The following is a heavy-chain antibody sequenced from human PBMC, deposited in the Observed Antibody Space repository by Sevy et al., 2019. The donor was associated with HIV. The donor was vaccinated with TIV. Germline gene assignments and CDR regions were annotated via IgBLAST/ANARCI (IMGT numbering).Heavy chain of an antibody. Sequence: GGSLRLSCAAPGFAFYDYSMSWIRQAPGKGLGWVATLSFGWGKINYADSVKGRFSISGDNSKNSFYLQMDNLGVEDTSLYYCAREGCTRPHDYWGQGTRVTVSS. CDR2: LSFGWGKI. CDR3: AREGCTRPHDY. CDR1: GFAFYDYS. J-gene: IGHJ4*02. V-gene: IGHV3-23*01. D-gene: IGHD2-8*01.